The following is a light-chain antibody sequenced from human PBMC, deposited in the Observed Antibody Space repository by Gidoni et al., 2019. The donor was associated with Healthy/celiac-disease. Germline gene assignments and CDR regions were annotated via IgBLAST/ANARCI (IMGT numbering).Light chain of an antibody. Sequence: SPATRALSPGERATLSCRASQSVSSYLAWYQQKPGQAPRLLIYDASNRATGIPARFSGSGSGTDFTLTISSLEPEDFAVYYCQQRSNWPPTFGQGTKVEIK. CDR1: QSVSSY. J-gene: IGKJ1*01. V-gene: IGKV3-11*01. CDR3: QQRSNWPPT. CDR2: DAS.